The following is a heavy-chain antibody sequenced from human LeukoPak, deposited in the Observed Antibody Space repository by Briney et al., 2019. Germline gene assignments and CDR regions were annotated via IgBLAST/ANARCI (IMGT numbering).Heavy chain of an antibody. CDR1: GFTFSSYW. CDR2: IREDGSEK. D-gene: IGHD6-19*01. V-gene: IGHV3-7*01. CDR3: VARGGWARFDY. Sequence: GGSLRLSCAASGFTFSSYWMTWVRQAPGKGLEWVANIREDGSEKYYVDSVKGRFTVSRDNAKNSLYLQVNSLRAEDTAVYYCVARGGWARFDYWGQGTLVTVSS. J-gene: IGHJ4*02.